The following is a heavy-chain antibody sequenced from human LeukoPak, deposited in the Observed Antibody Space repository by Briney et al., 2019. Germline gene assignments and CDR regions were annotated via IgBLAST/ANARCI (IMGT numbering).Heavy chain of an antibody. Sequence: PGGSLRLSCAASGFTFDDYAMHWVRRAPGKGLEWVSLISWDGGSTYYADSVKGRFTISRDNSKNSLYLQMNSLRAEDTALYYCAKDSEGGTYYFDYWGQGTLVTVSS. V-gene: IGHV3-43D*04. CDR3: AKDSEGGTYYFDY. CDR1: GFTFDDYA. J-gene: IGHJ4*02. CDR2: ISWDGGST. D-gene: IGHD1-1*01.